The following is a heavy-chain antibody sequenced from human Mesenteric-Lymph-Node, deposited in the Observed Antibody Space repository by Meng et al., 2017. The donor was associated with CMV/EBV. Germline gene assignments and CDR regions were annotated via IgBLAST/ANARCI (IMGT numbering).Heavy chain of an antibody. CDR2: INPNSGGT. CDR3: ARGNSWSGFGTFKKGNWFDP. J-gene: IGHJ5*02. D-gene: IGHD3-3*01. CDR1: GYTFTDYY. Sequence: ASVKVSCKASGYTFTDYYIHWVRRAPGQGLEWMGWINPNSGGTNYAQKFQGRVTLTRDTSISTAYMELSSLRSDDTAVYYCARGNSWSGFGTFKKGNWFDPWGQGTLVTVSS. V-gene: IGHV1-2*02.